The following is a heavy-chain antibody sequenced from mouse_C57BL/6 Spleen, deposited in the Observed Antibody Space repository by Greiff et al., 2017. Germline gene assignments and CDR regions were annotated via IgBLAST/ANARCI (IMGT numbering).Heavy chain of an antibody. CDR2: IYPGSGNT. Sequence: QVHVKQSGPELVKPGASVKISCKASGYSFTSYYIHWVKQRPGQGLEWIGWIYPGSGNTKYNEKFKGKATLTADTSSSTAYMQLSSLTSEDSAVYYCARDSNYAWFAYWGQGTLVTVSA. D-gene: IGHD2-5*01. CDR3: ARDSNYAWFAY. J-gene: IGHJ3*01. CDR1: GYSFTSYY. V-gene: IGHV1-66*01.